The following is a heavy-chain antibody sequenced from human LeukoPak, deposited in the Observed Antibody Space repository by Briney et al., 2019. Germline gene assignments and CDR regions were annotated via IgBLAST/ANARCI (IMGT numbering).Heavy chain of an antibody. CDR2: INQHGSEE. D-gene: IGHD1-26*01. Sequence: GGSLRLSCAASGFTFGSNWMHWVRQAPGKGLEWVANINQHGSEEFYVDSVKGRFTISRDNAKNSLYLHMNSLRVEDTAVYYCVGEWEQLRWGQGTLVTVSS. CDR1: GFTFGSNW. J-gene: IGHJ4*02. V-gene: IGHV3-7*01. CDR3: VGEWEQLR.